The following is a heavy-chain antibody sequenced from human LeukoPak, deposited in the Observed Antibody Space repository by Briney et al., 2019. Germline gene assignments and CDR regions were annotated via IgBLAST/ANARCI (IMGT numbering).Heavy chain of an antibody. CDR1: GFTFSSYA. J-gene: IGHJ3*02. CDR2: ISYDGSNK. Sequence: GGSLRLSCAASGFTFSSYAMHWVRQAPGKGLEWVAVISYDGSNKYYADSVKGRFTISRDNAKNSLYLQMNSLRDEDTAVYYCARDGWYSDAFDIWGQGTMVTVSS. CDR3: ARDGWYSDAFDI. D-gene: IGHD6-19*01. V-gene: IGHV3-30-3*01.